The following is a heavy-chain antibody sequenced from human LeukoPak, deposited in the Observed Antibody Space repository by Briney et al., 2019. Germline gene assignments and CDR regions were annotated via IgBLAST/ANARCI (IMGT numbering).Heavy chain of an antibody. CDR2: ISSSGSTI. Sequence: HPGGSPRLSCAASGFTFSSYEMNWVRQAPGKGLEWVSYISSSGSTIYYADSVKGRFTISRHNAKNSPYLQMNSLRAEDTAVYYCARDKPGVRGVIRGDRRQPLDYWGQGTLVTVSS. D-gene: IGHD3-10*01. V-gene: IGHV3-48*03. J-gene: IGHJ4*02. CDR1: GFTFSSYE. CDR3: ARDKPGVRGVIRGDRRQPLDY.